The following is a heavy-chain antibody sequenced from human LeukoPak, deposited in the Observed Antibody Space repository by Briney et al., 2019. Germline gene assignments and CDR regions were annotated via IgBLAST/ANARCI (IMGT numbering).Heavy chain of an antibody. V-gene: IGHV3-74*01. J-gene: IGHJ4*02. CDR1: EFTFSSYW. D-gene: IGHD3-22*01. Sequence: GGSLRLSCEASEFTFSSYWMHWVRQAPGKWLVWVSRINSDGRTTIYADSVKGRFTISRDNAKNTLYLQMNSLRAEDTAVYYCAREGYYDSSGYYIRFSYWGQGTLVTVSS. CDR3: AREGYYDSSGYYIRFSY. CDR2: INSDGRTT.